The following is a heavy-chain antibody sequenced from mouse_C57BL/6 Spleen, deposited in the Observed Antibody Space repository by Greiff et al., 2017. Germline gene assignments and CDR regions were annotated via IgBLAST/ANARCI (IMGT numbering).Heavy chain of an antibody. V-gene: IGHV1-53*01. CDR1: GYTFTSYW. Sequence: VQLQQPGTELVKPGASVKLSCKASGYTFTSYWMHWVKQRPGQGLEWIGNINPSNGGTNYNEKFKSKATLTVDKSSSTAYMQLSSLTSEDSAVYYCARPLLLGWWYFDVWGTGTTVTVSS. D-gene: IGHD2-1*01. CDR3: ARPLLLGWWYFDV. J-gene: IGHJ1*03. CDR2: INPSNGGT.